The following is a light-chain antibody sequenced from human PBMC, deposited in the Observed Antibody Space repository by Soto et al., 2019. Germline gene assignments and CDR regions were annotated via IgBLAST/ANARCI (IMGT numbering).Light chain of an antibody. Sequence: EIVMTQSPATLSVSPGERATLSCRASQSVGRNLAWYQQKPGQAPRLHIYGASTRATGIPARFSGSGSGTEFTHTISSLQSEDFAIYSCQQYNHWPPLTFGGGTKVEIK. J-gene: IGKJ4*01. V-gene: IGKV3-15*01. CDR2: GAS. CDR3: QQYNHWPPLT. CDR1: QSVGRN.